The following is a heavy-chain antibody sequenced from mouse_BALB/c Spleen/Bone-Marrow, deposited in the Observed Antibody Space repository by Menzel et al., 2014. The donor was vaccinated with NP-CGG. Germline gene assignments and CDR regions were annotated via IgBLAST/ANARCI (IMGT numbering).Heavy chain of an antibody. D-gene: IGHD3-1*01. CDR3: ARSGSSGYHYYAMDY. CDR2: ISYSGST. Sequence: VQLQQSGPSLVKPSQTLSLTCSVTGDSITSGYWNWIRKFPGNKLEYMGYISYSGSTYYNPSLKSRISITRDTSKNLYYLQLNSVTTKDTATYYCARSGSSGYHYYAMDYWGQGTSVPVS. CDR1: GDSITSGY. J-gene: IGHJ4*01. V-gene: IGHV3-8*02.